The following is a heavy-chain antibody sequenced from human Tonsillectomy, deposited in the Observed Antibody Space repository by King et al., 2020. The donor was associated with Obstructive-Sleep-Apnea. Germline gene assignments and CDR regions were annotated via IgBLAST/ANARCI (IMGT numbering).Heavy chain of an antibody. CDR1: GFTFSSSG. CDR3: AKDNSNWSFDY. V-gene: IGHV3-30*02. J-gene: IGHJ4*02. CDR2: IRYDGSNE. Sequence: VQLVESGGGVVQPGGSLRLSCASSGFTFSSSGMHWVRQAPGKGLEWVTFIRYDGSNEYYADSVKGRFSVSIDNSKNALFLQMNNLSAEDTAVYYCAKDNSNWSFDYWGQGILVTVSS. D-gene: IGHD6-6*01.